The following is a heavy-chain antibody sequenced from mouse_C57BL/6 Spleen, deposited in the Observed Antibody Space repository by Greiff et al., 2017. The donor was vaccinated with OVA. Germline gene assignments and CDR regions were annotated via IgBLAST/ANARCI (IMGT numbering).Heavy chain of an antibody. CDR1: GFTFSDYG. CDR2: ISSGSSTI. V-gene: IGHV5-17*01. D-gene: IGHD4-1*01. J-gene: IGHJ4*01. CDR3: ASLNWDDAMDY. Sequence: EVQLVESGGGLVKPGGSLKLSCAASGFTFSDYGMHWVRQAPEKGLEWVAYISSGSSTIYYADTVKGRFTISRDNAKNTLFLQMTSLRSEDTAMYYCASLNWDDAMDYWGQGTSVTVSS.